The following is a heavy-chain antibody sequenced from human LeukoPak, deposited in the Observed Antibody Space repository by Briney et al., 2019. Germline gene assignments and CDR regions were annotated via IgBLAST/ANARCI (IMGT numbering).Heavy chain of an antibody. D-gene: IGHD6-13*01. CDR1: GFTFSTYA. CDR3: ARDIQGSWSHFFDY. CDR2: ISYDGSSK. V-gene: IGHV3-30-3*01. Sequence: PGRSLRLSCAASGFTFSTYAMHWVRQAPGKGLEWVAAISYDGSSKYYADSVKGRFTISRDNSKNTLYLQMNSLRREDTAAYYCARDIQGSWSHFFDYWGQGTLVTVSS. J-gene: IGHJ4*02.